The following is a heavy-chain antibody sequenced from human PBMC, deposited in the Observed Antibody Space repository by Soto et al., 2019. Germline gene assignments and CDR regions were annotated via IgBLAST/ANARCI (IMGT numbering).Heavy chain of an antibody. J-gene: IGHJ3*02. CDR1: GGSFSGYY. CDR3: ARSAEGGLNI. V-gene: IGHV4-34*01. Sequence: QVQLQQWGAGLLKPSETLSLTCAVYGGSFSGYYWIWIRQPPGKGLEWIGEINHSGSTNYNPSLTSRVTISVDTSKNPFSLKLSYVTAAGTAVYYCARSAEGGLNIWVQGTMVTVSS. CDR2: INHSGST. D-gene: IGHD3-16*01.